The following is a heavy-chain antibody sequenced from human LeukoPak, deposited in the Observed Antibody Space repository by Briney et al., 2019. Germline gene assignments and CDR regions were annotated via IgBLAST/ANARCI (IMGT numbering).Heavy chain of an antibody. V-gene: IGHV1-69*13. CDR2: IIPIFGTA. J-gene: IGHJ6*03. Sequence: SVKVSCKASGGTFSSYAISWVRQAPGQGLEWMGGIIPIFGTANYAQKFQGRVTITADESTSTAYMELSSLRSEDTAVYYCTRVEETATTAAIIRKYSYYYYYMDVWGKGNTVTVSS. CDR1: GGTFSSYA. D-gene: IGHD4-11*01. CDR3: TRVEETATTAAIIRKYSYYYYYMDV.